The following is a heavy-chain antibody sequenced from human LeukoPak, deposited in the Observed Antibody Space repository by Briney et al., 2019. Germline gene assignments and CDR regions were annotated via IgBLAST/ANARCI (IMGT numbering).Heavy chain of an antibody. J-gene: IGHJ4*02. CDR3: AKRSSRYSSGWHFDY. CDR2: ISGSGGST. D-gene: IGHD6-19*01. V-gene: IGHV3-23*01. CDR1: GFTFSSYA. Sequence: GGSLRLSCPASGFTFSSYAMSWVRQAPGKGLEWVSSISGSGGSTYYADSVKGRFTISRDNSKNTLYLQMNSLRAEDTAVYYCAKRSSRYSSGWHFDYWGQGTLVTVSS.